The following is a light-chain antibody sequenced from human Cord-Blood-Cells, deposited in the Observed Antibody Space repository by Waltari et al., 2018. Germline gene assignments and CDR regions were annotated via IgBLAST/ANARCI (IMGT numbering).Light chain of an antibody. J-gene: IGKJ5*01. CDR2: AAS. CDR3: QQSYSTSLIT. CDR1: QSISSY. V-gene: IGKV1-39*01. Sequence: DIQMTQSPSSLSASVGARVTITCRESQSISSYLNWYQQKPGKAPKLLIYAASSLQSGVPSRFSGSGSGTDFTLTISSLQPEDFATYYCQQSYSTSLITFGQGTRLEIK.